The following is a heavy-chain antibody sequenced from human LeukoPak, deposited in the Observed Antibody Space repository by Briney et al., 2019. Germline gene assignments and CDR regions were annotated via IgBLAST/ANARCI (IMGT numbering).Heavy chain of an antibody. CDR3: AIRLGYYDSSGYFDY. CDR1: GYTFTSYG. CDR2: ISAYNGNT. J-gene: IGHJ4*02. V-gene: IGHV1-18*01. D-gene: IGHD3-22*01. Sequence: ASVKVSCKASGYTFTSYGISWVRQAPGQGLEWMGWISAYNGNTNYAQQLQGRVTMTTDTSTSTAYMELRSLRSDDTAVYYCAIRLGYYDSSGYFDYWGQGTLVTVSS.